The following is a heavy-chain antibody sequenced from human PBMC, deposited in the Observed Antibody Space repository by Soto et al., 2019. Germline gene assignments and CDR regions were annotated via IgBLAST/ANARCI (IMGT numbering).Heavy chain of an antibody. Sequence: GSLRLSCAVSGFTFSNYAMSWVRQVPGKGLEWVSTISGSGGSTYYADSVKGRFTISRDNSKNTLYLQMNSLRAEDTAVYYCANDYGGNSAVNWFDPWGQGTLVTVSS. CDR2: ISGSGGST. CDR3: ANDYGGNSAVNWFDP. V-gene: IGHV3-23*01. J-gene: IGHJ5*02. D-gene: IGHD4-17*01. CDR1: GFTFSNYA.